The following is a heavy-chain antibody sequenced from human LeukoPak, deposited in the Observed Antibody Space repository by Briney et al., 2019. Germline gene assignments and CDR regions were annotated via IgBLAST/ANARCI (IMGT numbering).Heavy chain of an antibody. V-gene: IGHV3-23*01. CDR1: GFTFSTFA. CDR2: MSGSSGST. CDR3: TKSSYSSGYYFGAY. J-gene: IGHJ4*02. D-gene: IGHD3-22*01. Sequence: GGSLRLSCAASGFTFSTFAMSWVRQAPGKGLEWVSAMSGSSGSTYYADSVKGRFSISRDTSRNTLYLQMNSLRAEDTAVYYCTKSSYSSGYYFGAYWGQGTLVTVSS.